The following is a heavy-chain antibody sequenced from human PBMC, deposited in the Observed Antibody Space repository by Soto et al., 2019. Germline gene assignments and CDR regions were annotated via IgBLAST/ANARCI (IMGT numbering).Heavy chain of an antibody. J-gene: IGHJ6*03. Sequence: GGSLRLSCAASGFTFSSYAMSWVRQAPGKGLEWVSAISGSGGSTYYADSVKGRFTISRDNSKNTLYLQMNGLRAEDTAVYYCAEGGSSSPFYYYYMDVWGKGTTVTVSS. D-gene: IGHD6-6*01. CDR1: GFTFSSYA. V-gene: IGHV3-23*01. CDR3: AEGGSSSPFYYYYMDV. CDR2: ISGSGGST.